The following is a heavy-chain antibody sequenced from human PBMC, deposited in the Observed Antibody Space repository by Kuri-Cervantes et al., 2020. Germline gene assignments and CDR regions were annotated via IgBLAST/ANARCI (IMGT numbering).Heavy chain of an antibody. CDR2: ISSSSSYI. V-gene: IGHV3-21*01. CDR3: AVDVGVGATLGLPVN. J-gene: IGHJ4*02. D-gene: IGHD1-26*01. CDR1: GFTFSSYS. Sequence: GESLKISCAASGFTFSSYSMNWVRQAPGKGLEWVSSISSSSSYIYYADSVKGRFTISRDNSRNMLYLQMNSVRNEDTALYYCAVDVGVGATLGLPVNWGQGTLVTVSS.